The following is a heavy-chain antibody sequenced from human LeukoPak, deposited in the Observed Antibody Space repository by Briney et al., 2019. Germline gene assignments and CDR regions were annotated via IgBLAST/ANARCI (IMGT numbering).Heavy chain of an antibody. V-gene: IGHV3-23*01. CDR3: ARGRGVVVIAYFDY. D-gene: IGHD3-22*01. J-gene: IGHJ4*02. CDR2: ISGSGGST. CDR1: GFTFSSYA. Sequence: GGSLRLSCAASGFTFSSYAMSWVRQAPGKGLAWDSAISGSGGSTYYADSVKGRFTISRDNSKNTLYLQMNSLRAEDTAVYYCARGRGVVVIAYFDYWGQGTLVTVSS.